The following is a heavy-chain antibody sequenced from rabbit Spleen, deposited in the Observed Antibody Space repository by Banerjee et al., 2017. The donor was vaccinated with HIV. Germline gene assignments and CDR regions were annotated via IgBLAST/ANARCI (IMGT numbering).Heavy chain of an antibody. CDR3: ARGDGSSNWSWNL. V-gene: IGHV1S45*01. J-gene: IGHJ4*01. CDR2: INSYTGKP. Sequence: QERLVESGGGLVKPEGSLKLSCTASGFSFSDVAVMCWVRQAPGKGLQWIACINSYTGKPVYATWAKGRFTISKASSTTVTLQLNSLTVADTAMYFCARGDGSSNWSWNLWGQGTLVTVS. D-gene: IGHD8-1*01. CDR1: GFSFSDVAV.